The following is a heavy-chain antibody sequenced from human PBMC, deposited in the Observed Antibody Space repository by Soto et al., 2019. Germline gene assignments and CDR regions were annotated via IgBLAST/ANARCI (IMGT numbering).Heavy chain of an antibody. CDR3: ARVGYGDPDHDY. Sequence: APVKVSCKASGYTFTSDYMHWVRQAPGQGLEWMGIINPSGGSTSYAQKFQGRVTMTRDTSTSTVYMELSSLRSEDTAVYYCARVGYGDPDHDYWGQGTLDTVS. CDR1: GYTFTSDY. D-gene: IGHD4-17*01. J-gene: IGHJ4*02. V-gene: IGHV1-46*01. CDR2: INPSGGST.